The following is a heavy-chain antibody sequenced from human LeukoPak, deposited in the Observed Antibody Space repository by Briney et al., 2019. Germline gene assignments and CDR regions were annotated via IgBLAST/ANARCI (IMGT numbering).Heavy chain of an antibody. J-gene: IGHJ3*02. CDR1: GFTFSSYA. CDR2: ISGSGGST. D-gene: IGHD6-13*01. CDR3: AKVCYSSSWYGGDAFDI. V-gene: IGHV3-23*01. Sequence: GGSLRLSCAASGFTFSSYAMSWVRQAPGKGLEWVSAISGSGGSTYYADSVKGRFTISRDNSKNTLYLQMNSLRAEDTAVYYCAKVCYSSSWYGGDAFDIWGQGTMVTVSS.